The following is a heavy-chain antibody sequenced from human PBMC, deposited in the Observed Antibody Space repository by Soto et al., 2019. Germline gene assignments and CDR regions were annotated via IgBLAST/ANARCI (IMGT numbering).Heavy chain of an antibody. Sequence: QVQLVESGGGVVQPGRSLRLSCAASGFTFSSYGMHWVRQAPGKGLEWVALISYDGSNTYYADSVKGRFTVSRDNSKNTVYLQINSLRAEDAAVYYCAKDRLELLYYYYGMDVWGQGTTVTVSS. J-gene: IGHJ6*02. D-gene: IGHD1-7*01. CDR1: GFTFSSYG. CDR2: ISYDGSNT. V-gene: IGHV3-30*18. CDR3: AKDRLELLYYYYGMDV.